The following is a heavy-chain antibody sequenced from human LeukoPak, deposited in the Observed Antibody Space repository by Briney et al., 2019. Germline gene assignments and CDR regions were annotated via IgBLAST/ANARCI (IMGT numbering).Heavy chain of an antibody. D-gene: IGHD4-11*01. J-gene: IGHJ3*02. V-gene: IGHV3-21*01. Sequence: GGSLRLSCAASGFTLSAHGMNWVRQAPGKGLEWVSSISSSSIYIYYGDSVKGRFTISRDNARNSLYLQMNSLRAEDTAVYYCARGYSNYGYAFDIWGQGTMVTVSS. CDR3: ARGYSNYGYAFDI. CDR1: GFTLSAHG. CDR2: ISSSSIYI.